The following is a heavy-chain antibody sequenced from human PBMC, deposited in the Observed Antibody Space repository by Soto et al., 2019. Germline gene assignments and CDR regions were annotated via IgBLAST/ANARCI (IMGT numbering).Heavy chain of an antibody. CDR1: EGTFSSYT. CDR3: ASHRSDLLWFGEGY. J-gene: IGHJ4*02. CDR2: IIPILGIA. Sequence: KTGASVKVSCKASEGTFSSYTISWVRQAPGQGLEWMGRIIPILGIANYAQKFQGRVTITADKSTSTAYMELSSLRSEDTAVYYCASHRSDLLWFGEGYWGQGTLVTVSS. V-gene: IGHV1-69*02. D-gene: IGHD3-10*01.